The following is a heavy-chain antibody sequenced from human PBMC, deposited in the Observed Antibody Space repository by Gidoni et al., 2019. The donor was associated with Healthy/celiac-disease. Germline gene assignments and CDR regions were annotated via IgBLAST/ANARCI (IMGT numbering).Heavy chain of an antibody. J-gene: IGHJ4*02. CDR3: ARGYDATTFDY. D-gene: IGHD1-26*01. CDR1: GGSISSYY. CDR2: IYYSGST. Sequence: QVQLQESAPGLVKPSETLSLTCPVSGGSISSYYWSWSRQPPGKGLEWIGYIYYSGSTNYNPSLKSRVTISVDTSKNQFSLKLSSVTAADTAVYYCARGYDATTFDYWGQGTLVTVSS. V-gene: IGHV4-59*01.